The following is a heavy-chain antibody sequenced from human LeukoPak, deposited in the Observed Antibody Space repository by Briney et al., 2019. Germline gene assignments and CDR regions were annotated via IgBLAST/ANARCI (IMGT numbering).Heavy chain of an antibody. CDR3: ARDMVTGTTSYYYHYMDF. J-gene: IGHJ6*03. D-gene: IGHD1-7*01. CDR1: GFTVSSNY. CDR2: LYSGGST. Sequence: AGGSLRLSCAASGFTVSSNYMSWVRQAPGKGLEWVSVLYSGGSTYYADSVKGRFTISRDNSKNTLYLQMNSLRAEDTAVYYCARDMVTGTTSYYYHYMDFWGKGTTVTVSS. V-gene: IGHV3-66*02.